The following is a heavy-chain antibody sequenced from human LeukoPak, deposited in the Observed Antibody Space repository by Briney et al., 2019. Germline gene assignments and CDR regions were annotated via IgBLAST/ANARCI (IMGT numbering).Heavy chain of an antibody. CDR1: GDSVSSNSAA. J-gene: IGHJ2*01. D-gene: IGHD3-22*01. Sequence: SQTLSLTCAISGDSVSSNSAAWNWIRQSPSRGLEWLGRTYYRSKWYNDYAVSVKSRITINPDTSKNQFSLQLNSVTPEDTAVYYCARDAGVQEIVVDNWYFDLWGRGTLVTVSS. V-gene: IGHV6-1*01. CDR3: ARDAGVQEIVVDNWYFDL. CDR2: TYYRSKWYN.